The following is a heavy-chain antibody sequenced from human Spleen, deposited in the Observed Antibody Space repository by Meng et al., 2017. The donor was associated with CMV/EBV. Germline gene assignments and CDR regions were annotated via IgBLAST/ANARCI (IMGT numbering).Heavy chain of an antibody. J-gene: IGHJ4*02. D-gene: IGHD3-3*01. V-gene: IGHV3-11*04. CDR1: GFTFTTYA. CDR2: ISSTGRTI. Sequence: GESLKISCAASGFTFTTYAMSWVRQAPGKGLEWISYISSTGRTIYYTDSVQGRFTISRDNAKNSLYLQMNSLRAEDTAVYYCARDYPQNDFWSGYYCRFDSWGQGTRVTVSS. CDR3: ARDYPQNDFWSGYYCRFDS.